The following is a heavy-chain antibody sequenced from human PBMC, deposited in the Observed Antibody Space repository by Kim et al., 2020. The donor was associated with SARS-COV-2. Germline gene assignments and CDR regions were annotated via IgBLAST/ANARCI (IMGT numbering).Heavy chain of an antibody. Sequence: YNPSLKSRVTISVDTSKNQFSLKLSSVTAADTAVYYCARHGGGLGWYSYYWGQGTLVTVSS. D-gene: IGHD6-19*01. CDR3: ARHGGGLGWYSYY. J-gene: IGHJ4*02. V-gene: IGHV4-39*01.